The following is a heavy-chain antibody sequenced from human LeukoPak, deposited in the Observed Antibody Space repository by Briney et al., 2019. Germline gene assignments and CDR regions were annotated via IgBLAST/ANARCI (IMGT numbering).Heavy chain of an antibody. CDR2: IIPIFGIA. J-gene: IGHJ6*02. CDR1: GGTFSSYA. Sequence: SVKVSCKASGGTFSSYAISWVRQAPGQGLEWMGRIIPIFGIANYAQKFQGRVTITADKSTSTAYMELSSLRSEDTAVYYCARDRLKAAMVYYYYGMDVWGQGTTVTGSS. D-gene: IGHD5-18*01. V-gene: IGHV1-69*04. CDR3: ARDRLKAAMVYYYYGMDV.